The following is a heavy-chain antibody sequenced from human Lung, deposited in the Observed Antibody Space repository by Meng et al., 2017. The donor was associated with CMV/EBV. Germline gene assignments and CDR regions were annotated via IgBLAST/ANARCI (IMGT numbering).Heavy chain of an antibody. CDR1: GGSISSSNW. J-gene: IGHJ4*02. Sequence: QGQLWDACPGLVEPSGTLSLTCLVSGGSISSSNWWSWVRQPPGKGLEWIGEIYHSGSTNYNPSLKSRVTISVDKSKNQFSLKLSSVTAADTAVYYCASFPPPGKQWLVTDYWGQGTLVTVSS. V-gene: IGHV4-4*02. CDR3: ASFPPPGKQWLVTDY. CDR2: IYHSGST. D-gene: IGHD6-19*01.